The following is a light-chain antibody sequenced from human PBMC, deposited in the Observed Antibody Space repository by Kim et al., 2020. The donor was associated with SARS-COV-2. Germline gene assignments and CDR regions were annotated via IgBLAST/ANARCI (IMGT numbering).Light chain of an antibody. CDR1: QSIGNW. J-gene: IGKJ2*01. V-gene: IGKV1-5*03. CDR3: QQYNSYSYT. Sequence: SASVGDRVTITCRASQSIGNWLAWYQQKPGKAPKLLLYKTSTLESGVPSRFSGSGSGTEFTLTINSLQPDDFATYYCQQYNSYSYTFGQGTKLEIK. CDR2: KTS.